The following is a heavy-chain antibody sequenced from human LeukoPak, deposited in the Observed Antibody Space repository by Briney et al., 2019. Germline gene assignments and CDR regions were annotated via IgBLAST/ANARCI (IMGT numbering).Heavy chain of an antibody. Sequence: SETLSLTCTVSGGSISSYYWSWIRQPPGKGLEWIGYIYYSGSTNYNPSLKSRVTISVDTSKNQFSLKLSFVTAADTAVYYCARGGYIAAAGVWGQGTLVTVSS. J-gene: IGHJ4*02. V-gene: IGHV4-59*01. D-gene: IGHD6-13*01. CDR3: ARGGYIAAAGV. CDR1: GGSISSYY. CDR2: IYYSGST.